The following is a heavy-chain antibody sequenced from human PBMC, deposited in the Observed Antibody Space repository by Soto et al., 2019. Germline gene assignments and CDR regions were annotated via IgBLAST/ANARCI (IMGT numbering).Heavy chain of an antibody. J-gene: IGHJ4*02. V-gene: IGHV2-70*01. CDR2: IDWVDDK. Sequence: SGPTLVNPTHTLTLTCTFSGFSLSTSGMCVSWIRQPPGKALEWLALIDWVDDKYYSTSLKTTLTISKDTSKNQVVLTMTNMDPADTATYYCARTSSVAGTVFDYWGQGTLVTVSS. D-gene: IGHD6-19*01. CDR3: ARTSSVAGTVFDY. CDR1: GFSLSTSGMC.